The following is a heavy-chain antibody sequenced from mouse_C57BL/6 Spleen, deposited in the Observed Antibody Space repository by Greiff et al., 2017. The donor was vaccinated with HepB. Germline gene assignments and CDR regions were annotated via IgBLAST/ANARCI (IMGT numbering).Heavy chain of an antibody. CDR3: AREDYDYDDRYFDY. Sequence: QVQLQQPGTELVKPGASVKLSCKASGYTFTSYWMHWVKQRPGQGLEWIGNINPSNGGTNYNEKFKSKATLTVDKSSSTAYMQLSSLTSEDSAVYYSAREDYDYDDRYFDYWGQGTTLTVSS. CDR1: GYTFTSYW. D-gene: IGHD2-4*01. CDR2: INPSNGGT. J-gene: IGHJ2*01. V-gene: IGHV1-53*01.